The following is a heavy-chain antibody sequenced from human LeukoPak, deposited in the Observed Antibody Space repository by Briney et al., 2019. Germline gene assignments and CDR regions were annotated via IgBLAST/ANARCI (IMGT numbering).Heavy chain of an antibody. J-gene: IGHJ6*02. Sequence: PSETLSLTCAVSGGSISSGGYSWSWIRQPPGKGLEWIGYIYHSGSTYYNPSLKSRVTISVDRSKNQFSLKLSSVTAADTAVYCCARVDTAMVYGMDVWGQGTTVTVSS. CDR2: IYHSGST. CDR1: GGSISSGGYS. V-gene: IGHV4-30-2*01. D-gene: IGHD5-18*01. CDR3: ARVDTAMVYGMDV.